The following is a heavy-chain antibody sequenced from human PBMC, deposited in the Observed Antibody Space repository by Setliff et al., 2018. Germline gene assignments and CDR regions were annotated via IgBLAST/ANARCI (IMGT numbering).Heavy chain of an antibody. V-gene: IGHV4-59*01. CDR1: GGSISSYY. CDR2: IYYSGST. J-gene: IGHJ2*01. D-gene: IGHD3-22*01. Sequence: PSETLSLTCTVSGGSISSYYWSWIRQPPGKGLEWIGYIYYSGSTNYNPSLKSRVTISVDTSKNQFSLKLSSVTAADTAVYYCARSPRTYYYDSSGYYFAWYFDL. CDR3: ARSPRTYYYDSSGYYFAWYFDL.